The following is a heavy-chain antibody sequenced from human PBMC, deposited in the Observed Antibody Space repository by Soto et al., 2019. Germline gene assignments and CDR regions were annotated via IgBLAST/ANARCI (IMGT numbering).Heavy chain of an antibody. CDR2: TYYRSKWYN. CDR3: AREQLGSFPRRWVHFDY. V-gene: IGHV6-1*01. J-gene: IGHJ4*02. D-gene: IGHD5-18*01. CDR1: GASVSSNSAA. Sequence: SQPLPLPFAISGASVSSNSAACNWIRQSPSRGLEWLGRTYYRSKWYNDYAVSVKSRITINPDTSKNQFSLQLNSVTPEDTAVYYCAREQLGSFPRRWVHFDYWAKRTWGTV.